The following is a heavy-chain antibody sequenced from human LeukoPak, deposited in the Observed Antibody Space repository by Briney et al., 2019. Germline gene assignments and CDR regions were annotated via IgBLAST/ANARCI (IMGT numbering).Heavy chain of an antibody. J-gene: IGHJ3*02. Sequence: ASVKVSCKPSGYTFTGYYTHWVRQAPGQGREWMGWINTNSGGTNYAQKFQGRVTMTRDTSISTAYMELSRLRSDDTAVYYCARSPYSSSNAFDIWGQGTMVTVSS. V-gene: IGHV1-2*02. D-gene: IGHD6-6*01. CDR2: INTNSGGT. CDR3: ARSPYSSSNAFDI. CDR1: GYTFTGYY.